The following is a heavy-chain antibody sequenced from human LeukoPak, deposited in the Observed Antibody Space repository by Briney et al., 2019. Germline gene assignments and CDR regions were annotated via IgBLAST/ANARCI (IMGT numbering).Heavy chain of an antibody. D-gene: IGHD3-10*01. CDR1: GYTFTGYY. J-gene: IGHJ4*02. V-gene: IGHV1-2*02. CDR2: INPNSGGT. CDR3: ARDRSYYGSGSYYNLDY. Sequence: ASVKVSCKASGYTFTGYYMHWVRQAPGQGLDWMGWINPNSGGTNYAQKFQGRVTMTRDTSISTAYMELSRLRSDDTAVYYCARDRSYYGSGSYYNLDYWGQGTLVTVSS.